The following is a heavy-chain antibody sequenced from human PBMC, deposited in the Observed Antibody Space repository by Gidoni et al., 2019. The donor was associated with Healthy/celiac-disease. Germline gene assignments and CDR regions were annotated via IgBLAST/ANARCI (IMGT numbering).Heavy chain of an antibody. CDR3: ARDLDDSQGFDP. CDR1: GRTFSSYA. CDR2: IIPIFGTA. D-gene: IGHD1-1*01. J-gene: IGHJ5*02. V-gene: IGHV1-69*01. Sequence: QVQLVQSGAEVKKPGSSVKVSCKASGRTFSSYAISWVRQDPGQGLEWMGGIIPIFGTANYAQKSQGRVTITADESTSTAYMELSSLRSEDTAVYYCARDLDDSQGFDPWGQGTLVTVSS.